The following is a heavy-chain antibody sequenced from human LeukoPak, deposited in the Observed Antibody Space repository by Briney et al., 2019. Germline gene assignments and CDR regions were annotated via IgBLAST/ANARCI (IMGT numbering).Heavy chain of an antibody. CDR3: ARVVARDSSSWYDRWRYYYYYMDV. CDR2: FYSSGST. J-gene: IGHJ6*03. CDR1: GGSISSGSYY. Sequence: SQTLSLTCTVSGGSISSGSYYWTWIRQPAGEGLEWIGRFYSSGSTNYNPSLKSRVTISADKSKNQFSLKLSSVTAADTAVYYCARVVARDSSSWYDRWRYYYYYMDVWGKGTTVTVSS. V-gene: IGHV4-61*02. D-gene: IGHD6-13*01.